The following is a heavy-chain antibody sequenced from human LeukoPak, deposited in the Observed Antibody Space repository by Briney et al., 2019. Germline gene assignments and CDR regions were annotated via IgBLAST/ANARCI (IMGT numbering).Heavy chain of an antibody. CDR3: AKGGDYFDTSGYYYEGYFDY. CDR2: ISGRDGST. D-gene: IGHD3-22*01. V-gene: IGHV3-23*01. J-gene: IGHJ4*02. Sequence: GGSLRLSCAASGFTFGSYTMSWVRQAPGKGLEWVSAISGRDGSTYYADSVKGRFSISRDNSKNTVSLQMDSLRAEDTAQYYCAKGGDYFDTSGYYYEGYFDYWGQGTLVTVSS. CDR1: GFTFGSYT.